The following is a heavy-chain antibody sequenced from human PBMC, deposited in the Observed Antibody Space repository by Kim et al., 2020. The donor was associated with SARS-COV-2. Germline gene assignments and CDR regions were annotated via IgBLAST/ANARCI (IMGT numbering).Heavy chain of an antibody. CDR2: IYSGGSST. Sequence: GGSLRLSCAASGFTFSSYAMSWVRQAPGKGLEWVSVIYSGGSSTYYADSVKGRFTISRDNSKNTLYLQMNSLRAEDTAVYYCAKDGHDYGDLVPEYWFDPWGQGTLVTVSS. CDR1: GFTFSSYA. V-gene: IGHV3-23*03. D-gene: IGHD4-17*01. CDR3: AKDGHDYGDLVPEYWFDP. J-gene: IGHJ5*02.